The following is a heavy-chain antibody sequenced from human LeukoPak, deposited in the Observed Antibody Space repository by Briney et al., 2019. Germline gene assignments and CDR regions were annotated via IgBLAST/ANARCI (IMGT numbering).Heavy chain of an antibody. V-gene: IGHV1-18*01. CDR3: ARDLKGYSYGYVFRYFDY. D-gene: IGHD5-18*01. J-gene: IGHJ4*02. CDR1: GYTFTSYG. Sequence: ASVKVSCKASGYTFTSYGISWVRQAPGQGLEWMGWISAYNGNTNYAQKLQGRVTMTTDTSTSTAYMELRSLRSDDTAVYYCARDLKGYSYGYVFRYFDYWGQGTLVTVSS. CDR2: ISAYNGNT.